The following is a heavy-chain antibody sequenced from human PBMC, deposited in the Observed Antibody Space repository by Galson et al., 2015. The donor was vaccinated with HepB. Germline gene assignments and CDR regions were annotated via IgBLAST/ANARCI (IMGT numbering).Heavy chain of an antibody. CDR3: ARPRPNYYYYGMDV. J-gene: IGHJ6*02. V-gene: IGHV1-18*04. Sequence: SVKVSCKASGYTFTSYGISWVRQAPGQGLEWMGWISAYNGNTNYAQKLQGRVTMTTDTSTSTAYMELRSLRSDDTAVYYCARPRPNYYYYGMDVWGQGTTVTVSS. CDR1: GYTFTSYG. CDR2: ISAYNGNT.